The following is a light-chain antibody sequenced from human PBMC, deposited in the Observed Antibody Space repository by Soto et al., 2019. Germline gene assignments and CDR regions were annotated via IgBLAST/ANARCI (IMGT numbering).Light chain of an antibody. CDR1: QSISSW. J-gene: IGKJ2*01. V-gene: IGKV1-5*01. CDR2: DAS. CDR3: QQYNNYSA. Sequence: IQMTQSPSTLSASVGDSVTITCRASQSISSWLAWYQQKPGKAPKLLLYDASSVESGVTSRFSGRGSGTEFTLTVSRLQPDDFAAYYCQQYNNYSAFGQGTKLEIK.